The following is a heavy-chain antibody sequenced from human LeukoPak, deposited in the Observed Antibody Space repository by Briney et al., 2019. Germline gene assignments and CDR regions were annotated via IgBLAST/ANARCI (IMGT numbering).Heavy chain of an antibody. V-gene: IGHV4-39*01. J-gene: IGHJ5*02. CDR2: IYYSGST. Sequence: PSETLSLTCTVSGGSISSSSYYWGWIRQPPGKGLEWIGSIYYSGSTYYNPSLKSRVTISVDTSKNQFSLKLSSVTAADTAVYYCASRHRYYGSGSYYKYNWFDPWGQGTLVTVSS. CDR3: ASRHRYYGSGSYYKYNWFDP. CDR1: GGSISSSSYY. D-gene: IGHD3-10*01.